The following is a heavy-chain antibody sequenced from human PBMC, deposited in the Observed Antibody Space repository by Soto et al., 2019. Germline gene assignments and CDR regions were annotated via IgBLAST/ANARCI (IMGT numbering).Heavy chain of an antibody. Sequence: QVQLQESGPGLVKPSETLSLTCTVSGGSISSYYWSWIRQPPGKGLEWIGYIYYSGSTNYNPSLKSRVIISVDTSKNQFSLKLSSVTAADTAVYYCARGVYYYDTPDPSHFDYWGQGTLVTVSS. V-gene: IGHV4-59*08. D-gene: IGHD3-22*01. CDR2: IYYSGST. CDR1: GGSISSYY. CDR3: ARGVYYYDTPDPSHFDY. J-gene: IGHJ4*02.